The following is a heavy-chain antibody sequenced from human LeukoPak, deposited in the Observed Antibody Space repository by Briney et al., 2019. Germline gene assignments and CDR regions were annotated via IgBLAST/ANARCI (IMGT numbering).Heavy chain of an antibody. CDR2: PIFGTA. Sequence: PIFGTANYAQKFQGRVTITTDESTSTAYMELSSLRSEDTAVYYCARDLDAVWFGELPSGYWGQGTLVTVSS. J-gene: IGHJ4*02. D-gene: IGHD3-10*01. CDR3: ARDLDAVWFGELPSGY. V-gene: IGHV1-69*05.